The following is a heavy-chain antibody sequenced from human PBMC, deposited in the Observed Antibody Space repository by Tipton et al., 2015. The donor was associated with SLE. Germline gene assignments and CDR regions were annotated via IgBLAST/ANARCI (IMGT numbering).Heavy chain of an antibody. J-gene: IGHJ4*02. CDR3: ARDQPRPTDWNTFDY. V-gene: IGHV4-39*07. CDR2: IYYSGST. D-gene: IGHD1/OR15-1a*01. Sequence: LRLSCTVSGGSTSSSSYYWGWIRQPPGKGLEWIGSIYYSGSTYYNPSLKSRVTISVDTSKNQFSLKLSSVTAADTAVYYCARDQPRPTDWNTFDYWGQGALVTVSS. CDR1: GGSTSSSSYY.